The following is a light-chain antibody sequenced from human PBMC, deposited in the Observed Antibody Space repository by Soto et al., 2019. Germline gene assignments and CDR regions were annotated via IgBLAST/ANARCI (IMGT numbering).Light chain of an antibody. CDR3: QQYDSVLGT. CDR1: QNISSW. Sequence: IQMTQSPYTLSGSVGDRVTITYLASQNISSWLAWYQQKPGKAPKLLIYKASTLKSGVPSRFSGSGSGTEFTLTISSLQPDDFATYYCQQYDSVLGTFGPGTKVDIK. CDR2: KAS. V-gene: IGKV1-5*03. J-gene: IGKJ1*01.